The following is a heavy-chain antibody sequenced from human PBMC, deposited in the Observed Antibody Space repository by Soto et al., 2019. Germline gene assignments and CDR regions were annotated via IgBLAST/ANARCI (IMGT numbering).Heavy chain of an antibody. Sequence: HPGGSLRLSCAASGFTVSSNYMSWVRQAPGKGLEWVSVIYSGGSTYYADSVKGRFTISRDNSKNTLYLQMNSLRAEDTAVYYCAREDTAMGYNWFEPWGQGTLVTVSS. CDR1: GFTVSSNY. CDR3: AREDTAMGYNWFEP. CDR2: IYSGGST. V-gene: IGHV3-66*01. D-gene: IGHD5-18*01. J-gene: IGHJ5*02.